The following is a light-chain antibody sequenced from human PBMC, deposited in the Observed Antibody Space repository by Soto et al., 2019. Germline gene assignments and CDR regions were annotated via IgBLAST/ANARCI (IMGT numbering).Light chain of an antibody. J-gene: IGLJ2*01. CDR3: SSYGGSNNLI. CDR1: SSDAGGYNY. Sequence: QSALTQPPSASGSPGQSVTISCSGTSSDAGGYNYVSWYQQHPGKAPKLMIYEVSKRPSGVPDRFSGSKSGNTASLTVSGLQAEDEADYYCSSYGGSNNLIFGGGTKLTVL. CDR2: EVS. V-gene: IGLV2-8*01.